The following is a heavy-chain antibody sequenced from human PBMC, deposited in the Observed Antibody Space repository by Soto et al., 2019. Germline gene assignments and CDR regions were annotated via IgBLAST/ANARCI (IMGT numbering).Heavy chain of an antibody. CDR3: ARGWQWLAGVLDY. CDR1: GFAFSTFG. Sequence: QVQLVESGGGVVQPGRSLRLSCAASGFAFSTFGMHWVRQAPGKGLEWVAIIWYDGSKKYYVDSVKGRFTISRDNSKNTLYLQMDSLRAEDTAVYYCARGWQWLAGVLDYWGQGTLVTVSS. CDR2: IWYDGSKK. J-gene: IGHJ4*02. D-gene: IGHD6-19*01. V-gene: IGHV3-33*01.